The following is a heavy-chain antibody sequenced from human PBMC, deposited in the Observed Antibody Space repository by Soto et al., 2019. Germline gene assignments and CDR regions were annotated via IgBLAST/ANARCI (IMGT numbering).Heavy chain of an antibody. J-gene: IGHJ4*02. CDR2: IYRAGNT. Sequence: QVQLQESGPGLVKPSETLSLTCTVSGDSITAYYWSWIRQSPGKGLEWIGYIYRAGNTNYNPSLASRVSMSADTSRNRYSLKLRSVTAADTAIYYCARLNYYFHYWGQGTLVTVSS. CDR1: GDSITAYY. D-gene: IGHD1-20*01. V-gene: IGHV4-59*08. CDR3: ARLNYYFHY.